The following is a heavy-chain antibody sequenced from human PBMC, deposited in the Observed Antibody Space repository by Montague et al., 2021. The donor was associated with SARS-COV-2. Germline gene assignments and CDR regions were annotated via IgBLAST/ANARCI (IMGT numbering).Heavy chain of an antibody. CDR3: ARVRITMIVVVDAFDI. V-gene: IGHV4-31*03. D-gene: IGHD3-22*01. J-gene: IGHJ3*02. Sequence: TLSLTCTASGASISSGGYYWSWIRQHPGKGLEWIGYIYYSGSTYYNPSLKSRVTISVDTSKNQFSLKLSSVTAADTAVYYCARVRITMIVVVDAFDIWGQGTMVTVSS. CDR2: IYYSGST. CDR1: GASISSGGYY.